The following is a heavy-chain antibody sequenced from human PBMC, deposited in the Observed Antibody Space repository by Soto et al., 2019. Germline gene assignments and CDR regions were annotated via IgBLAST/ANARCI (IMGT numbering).Heavy chain of an antibody. CDR2: ISSSSSYI. CDR3: ARDMEGVVPAADAFDI. V-gene: IGHV3-21*01. J-gene: IGHJ3*02. CDR1: GFTFSSYS. D-gene: IGHD2-2*01. Sequence: SLRLSCAASGFTFSSYSMNWVRQAPGKGLEWVSSISSSSSYIYYADSVKGRFTISRDNAKNSLYLQMNSLRAEDTAVYYCARDMEGVVPAADAFDIWGQGTMVTVSS.